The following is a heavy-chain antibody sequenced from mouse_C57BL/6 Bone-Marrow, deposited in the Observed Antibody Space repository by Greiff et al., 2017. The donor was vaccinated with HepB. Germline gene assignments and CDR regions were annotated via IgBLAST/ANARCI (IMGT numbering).Heavy chain of an antibody. Sequence: QVTLKVSGPGLLQSSQTLSLTCSFSGFSLSTSGMGVSWIRQPSGKGLVWLAHIYWDDDKRYNPSLKSRLTIFKDTSRNQVFLKITSVDTADTATYYCARRPHYYGGGYFDVWGTGTTVTVTS. CDR1: GFSLSTSGMG. CDR3: ARRPHYYGGGYFDV. V-gene: IGHV8-12*01. CDR2: IYWDDDK. J-gene: IGHJ1*03. D-gene: IGHD1-2*01.